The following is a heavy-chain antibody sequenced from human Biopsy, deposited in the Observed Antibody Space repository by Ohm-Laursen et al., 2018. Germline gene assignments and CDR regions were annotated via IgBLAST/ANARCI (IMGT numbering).Heavy chain of an antibody. J-gene: IGHJ6*02. Sequence: SLRLSCAASGFGVNNYGMQWVRQAPGKGLEWVAFIFYDGSNTYYADSVKGRFTISRDNSRDTLYLQMSSLRAEDTAVYYCAKDRYNYTPIGGFSMDVWGQGTTVTVSS. D-gene: IGHD5-18*01. CDR1: GFGVNNYG. CDR2: IFYDGSNT. CDR3: AKDRYNYTPIGGFSMDV. V-gene: IGHV3-30*18.